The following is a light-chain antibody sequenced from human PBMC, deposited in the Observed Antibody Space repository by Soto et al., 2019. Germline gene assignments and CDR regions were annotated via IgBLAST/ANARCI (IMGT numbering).Light chain of an antibody. CDR1: QSISSNY. J-gene: IGKJ3*01. Sequence: EIVLTQSPDTMSLYPGERATLSCRASQSISSNYLAWYQQRPGQPPRLLIYGASSRASGVPDRFSGSGSGTDFTLTISRLEPEDFAVYYCQQYGGAFTFGPGTKVDIK. V-gene: IGKV3-20*01. CDR2: GAS. CDR3: QQYGGAFT.